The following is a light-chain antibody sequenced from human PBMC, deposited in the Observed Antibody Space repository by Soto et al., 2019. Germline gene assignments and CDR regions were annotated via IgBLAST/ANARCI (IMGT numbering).Light chain of an antibody. CDR2: DAS. V-gene: IGKV3-11*01. Sequence: ENMLTHSPATLSSSPGERATLSCRASQSVSSYLAWYQQKPGQAPRLLIYDASNRATGIPARFSGSGSGTDFTLTISSLEPEDFAVYYCQQRSNWPPVTFGQGTKVDI. J-gene: IGKJ1*01. CDR3: QQRSNWPPVT. CDR1: QSVSSY.